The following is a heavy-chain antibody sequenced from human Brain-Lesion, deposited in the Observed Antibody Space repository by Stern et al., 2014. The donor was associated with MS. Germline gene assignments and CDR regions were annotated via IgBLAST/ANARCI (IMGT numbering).Heavy chain of an antibody. CDR1: GGSINSGDYH. CDR2: IAYSGTT. Sequence: QVQLVESGPGLVKPSQTLSLTCTVSGGSINSGDYHWAWLSHPPGKGLEWNGFIAYSGTTYYKPSLQRRLTISVDTSKNQFSLKLRSVTAGDTAVYYCARSTVSAEYYFDYWGQGTLVTVSS. J-gene: IGHJ4*02. V-gene: IGHV4-30-4*01. CDR3: ARSTVSAEYYFDY. D-gene: IGHD4-11*01.